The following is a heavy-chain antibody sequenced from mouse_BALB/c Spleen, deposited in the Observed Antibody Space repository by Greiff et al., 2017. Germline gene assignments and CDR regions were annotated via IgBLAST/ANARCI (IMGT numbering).Heavy chain of an antibody. CDR2: IYPGDGDT. J-gene: IGHJ3*01. CDR3: ASDYYGSRPFAY. CDR1: GYTFTSYW. D-gene: IGHD1-1*01. Sequence: VQLQQSGAELVRPGASVKLSCTASGYTFTSYWMPWVKQRPGQGLEWIGAIYPGDGDTRYTQKFKGQATLTADKSSSTAYMQLSSLASEDSAVYYCASDYYGSRPFAYWGQGTLVTVSA. V-gene: IGHV1-87*01.